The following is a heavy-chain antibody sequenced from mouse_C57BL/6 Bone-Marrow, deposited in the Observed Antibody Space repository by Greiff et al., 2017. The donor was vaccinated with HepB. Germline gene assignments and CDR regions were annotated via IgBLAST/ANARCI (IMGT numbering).Heavy chain of an antibody. J-gene: IGHJ1*03. Sequence: VQLKESGAELVKPGASVKLSCTASGFNIKDYYMHWVKQRTEQGLEWIGRIDPEDGETKYAPKFQGKATITADTSSNNAYLQLSSLTSEDTAVYYCARITTVPWYFDVWGTGTTVTVSS. CDR2: IDPEDGET. CDR1: GFNIKDYY. CDR3: ARITTVPWYFDV. V-gene: IGHV14-2*01. D-gene: IGHD1-1*01.